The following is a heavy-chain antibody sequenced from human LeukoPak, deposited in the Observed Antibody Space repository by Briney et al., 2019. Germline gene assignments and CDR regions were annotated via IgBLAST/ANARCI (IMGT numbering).Heavy chain of an antibody. Sequence: GGSLRLSCAASGFTFIDYYMGGIGQAPGRGLDGVSYISSSSSYKNYADSVKGRFTISRDNAKNSLYLQMNSLRAEDTAVYYCARYLGLITTVTMRYFDYWGQGTLVTVSS. CDR2: ISSSSSYK. CDR3: ARYLGLITTVTMRYFDY. V-gene: IGHV3-11*03. D-gene: IGHD4-17*01. CDR1: GFTFIDYY. J-gene: IGHJ4*02.